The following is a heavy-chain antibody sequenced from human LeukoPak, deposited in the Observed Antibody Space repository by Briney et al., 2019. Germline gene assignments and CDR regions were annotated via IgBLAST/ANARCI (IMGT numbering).Heavy chain of an antibody. CDR2: ISSSSSYI. D-gene: IGHD4-11*01. V-gene: IGHV3-21*01. CDR3: ARAETTVTTRNWFDP. Sequence: GGSLRLSCAASGFTFSSYSMNWVRQAPGKGLEWVSSISSSSSYIYYADSVKGRFTISRDNAKNSLYLQMNSLRAEDTAVYYCARAETTVTTRNWFDPWGQGTLVTVSS. J-gene: IGHJ5*02. CDR1: GFTFSSYS.